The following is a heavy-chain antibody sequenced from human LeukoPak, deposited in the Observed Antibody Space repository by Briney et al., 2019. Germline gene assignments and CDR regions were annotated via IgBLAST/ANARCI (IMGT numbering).Heavy chain of an antibody. CDR3: ATSDGYFGSGRPPRY. V-gene: IGHV5-51*01. CDR1: GYSFTSYW. J-gene: IGHJ4*02. CDR2: IYPGDSDT. D-gene: IGHD3-10*01. Sequence: GESLKISCKGSGYSFTSYWIGWVRQMPGKGLEWMGIIYPGDSDTRYSPSFQGQVTISADKSISTAYLQWSSLKASDTAMYYCATSDGYFGSGRPPRYWGQGTLVTVSS.